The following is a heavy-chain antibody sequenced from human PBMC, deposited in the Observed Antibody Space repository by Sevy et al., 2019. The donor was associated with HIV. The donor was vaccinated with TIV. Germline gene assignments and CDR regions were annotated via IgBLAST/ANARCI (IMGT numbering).Heavy chain of an antibody. J-gene: IGHJ6*02. CDR2: IYPGDSDT. CDR3: ADSYPRDYYFGLDG. Sequence: GESLKISCKGSGYSFTNYWIAWVRQMPGKGLEWMGIIYPGDSDTRYSPSFQGQVTISADKSISTAYLQWSTLEASDTAIYYCADSYPRDYYFGLDGWGQGTTVTVSS. CDR1: GYSFTNYW. D-gene: IGHD2-2*01. V-gene: IGHV5-51*01.